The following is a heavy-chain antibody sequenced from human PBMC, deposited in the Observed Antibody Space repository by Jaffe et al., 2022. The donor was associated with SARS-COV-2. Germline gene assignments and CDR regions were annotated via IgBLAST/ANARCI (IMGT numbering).Heavy chain of an antibody. CDR2: IKSKTYGETT. J-gene: IGHJ4*02. V-gene: IGHV3-49*03. CDR1: GFTFRDYG. CDR3: TRTHWYDVSGYSDDY. D-gene: IGHD3-22*01. Sequence: EVQLVESGGGLVQPGRSLRLSCTGSGFTFRDYGMSWFRQAPGKGLEWVAFIKSKTYGETTHYAASVKDRFIISRDDSKNIAYLQMDSLETEDTAVFYCTRTHWYDVSGYSDDYWGQGTLVTVSS.